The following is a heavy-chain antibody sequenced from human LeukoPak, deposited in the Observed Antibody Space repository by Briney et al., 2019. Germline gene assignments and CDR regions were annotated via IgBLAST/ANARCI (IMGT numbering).Heavy chain of an antibody. Sequence: GASVKVSCKASGGTFSSYAISWVRQAPGQGLEWMGWINPNSGGTNYAQKFQGRVTMTRDTSISTAYMELSRLRSDDTAVYYCARDKDTAMVRFDYWGQGTLVTVSS. CDR3: ARDKDTAMVRFDY. D-gene: IGHD5-18*01. CDR1: GGTFSSYA. V-gene: IGHV1-2*02. CDR2: INPNSGGT. J-gene: IGHJ4*02.